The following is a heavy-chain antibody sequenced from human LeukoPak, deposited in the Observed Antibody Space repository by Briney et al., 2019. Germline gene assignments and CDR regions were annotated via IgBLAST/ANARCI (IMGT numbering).Heavy chain of an antibody. J-gene: IGHJ4*02. V-gene: IGHV3-49*03. CDR2: IRSKAYGGTT. Sequence: GGSLRLSCTASGFTFGDYAMSWFRQAPGKGLEWVGFIRSKAYGGTTEYAASAKGRFTISRDDSKSIAYLQMNSLKTEDTAVYYCTRVRELLGPDDYWGQGTLVTVSS. D-gene: IGHD1-26*01. CDR3: TRVRELLGPDDY. CDR1: GFTFGDYA.